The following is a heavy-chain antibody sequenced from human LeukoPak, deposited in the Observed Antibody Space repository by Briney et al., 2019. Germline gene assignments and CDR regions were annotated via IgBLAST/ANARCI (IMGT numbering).Heavy chain of an antibody. D-gene: IGHD4-17*01. CDR3: ARGGYGDSPYFDY. J-gene: IGHJ4*02. V-gene: IGHV3-33*01. Sequence: GGSLRLSCAASGFTFSTYVMHWVRQAPGKGLEWVAVIWYDGNNKYYADSVKGRFTISRDNSKNTLYLQMNSLRPEDTAVYYCARGGYGDSPYFDYWGQGTLVTVSS. CDR1: GFTFSTYV. CDR2: IWYDGNNK.